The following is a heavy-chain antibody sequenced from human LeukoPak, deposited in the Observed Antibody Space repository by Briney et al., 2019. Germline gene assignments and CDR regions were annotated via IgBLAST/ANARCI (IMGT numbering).Heavy chain of an antibody. CDR3: ARTMGSSSWSFDY. Sequence: SVKVSCKASGGTFSSYAISWVRQAPGQGLEWMGGIIPIFGTANYAQKLQGRVTITADESTSTAYMELSSLRSEDTAVYYCARTMGSSSWSFDYWGQGTLVTVSS. J-gene: IGHJ4*02. D-gene: IGHD6-13*01. CDR2: IIPIFGTA. V-gene: IGHV1-69*01. CDR1: GGTFSSYA.